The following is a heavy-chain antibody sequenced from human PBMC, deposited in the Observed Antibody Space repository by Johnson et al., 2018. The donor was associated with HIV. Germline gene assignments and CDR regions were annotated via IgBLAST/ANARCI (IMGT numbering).Heavy chain of an antibody. Sequence: QVQLVESGGGVVQPGGSLRLSCAASGSTFSDYYMSWIRQAPGKGLEWVSYISGSGGTIYYADSVKGRFTISRDNAMNSVYLQMNSLRAEDTAVYYCAKEGRYVEGAFDIWGQGTMVTVSS. V-gene: IGHV3-11*04. CDR3: AKEGRYVEGAFDI. CDR1: GSTFSDYY. CDR2: ISGSGGTI. D-gene: IGHD5-12*01. J-gene: IGHJ3*02.